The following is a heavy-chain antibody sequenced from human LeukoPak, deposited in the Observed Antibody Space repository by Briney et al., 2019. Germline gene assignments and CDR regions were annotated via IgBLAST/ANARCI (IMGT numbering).Heavy chain of an antibody. J-gene: IGHJ4*02. CDR3: ARGSTFTGFDF. V-gene: IGHV4-4*07. D-gene: IGHD1-14*01. CDR2: VYTGGSP. Sequence: SETLSLPCTVSGGSVRDNDWSWLRQPPGKGLEWIGRVYTGGSPTYNSSPKSPVALSLATSRNQFSMNLTSVTAPDTAVYFCARGSTFTGFDFWGQGALVTVSS. CDR1: GGSVRDND.